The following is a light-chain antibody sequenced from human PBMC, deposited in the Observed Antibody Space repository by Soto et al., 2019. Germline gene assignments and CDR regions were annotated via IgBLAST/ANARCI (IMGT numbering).Light chain of an antibody. CDR1: SSDVGSYNL. Sequence: ALTQPASVSGSPGQSITISCTGTSSDVGSYNLVSWYQQHPGKAPKLMIYEDSKRPSGVSNRFFGSKSGNTASLTISGLQAEDEADYFCCSYARGSTLVFGGGTKLTVL. J-gene: IGLJ3*02. CDR2: EDS. CDR3: CSYARGSTLV. V-gene: IGLV2-23*01.